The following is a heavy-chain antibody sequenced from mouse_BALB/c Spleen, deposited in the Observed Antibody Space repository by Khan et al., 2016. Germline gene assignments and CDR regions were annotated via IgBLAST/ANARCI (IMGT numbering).Heavy chain of an antibody. V-gene: IGHV1-15*01. Sequence: QVQLQQPGAELVRPGASVTLSCKASGYTFTDYEMHWVKQTPVHGLEWIGAIDPETGGTAYNQKFKGKATPTADKSSSTAYMELRSLTSEDSAVYYCTRRFAYWGQGTLVTVSA. J-gene: IGHJ3*01. CDR2: IDPETGGT. CDR3: TRRFAY. CDR1: GYTFTDYE.